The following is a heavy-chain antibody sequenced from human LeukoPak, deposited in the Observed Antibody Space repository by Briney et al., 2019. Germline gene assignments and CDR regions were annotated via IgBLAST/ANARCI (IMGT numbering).Heavy chain of an antibody. CDR2: IYYSGST. J-gene: IGHJ5*02. V-gene: IGHV4-59*01. CDR1: GGSFSGYY. CDR3: ARRLAVGGWFDP. Sequence: PSETLSLTCAVYGGSFSGYYWSWIRQSPGKGLEWIGYIYYSGSTNYNPSLKSRVTISVDTSKKKFSLKLSSVTAADTAVYYCARRLAVGGWFDPWGQGTLVTVSS. D-gene: IGHD6-13*01.